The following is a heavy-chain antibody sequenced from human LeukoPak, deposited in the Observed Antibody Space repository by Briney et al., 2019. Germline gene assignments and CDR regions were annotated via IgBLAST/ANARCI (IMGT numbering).Heavy chain of an antibody. D-gene: IGHD5-18*01. CDR1: GYTFTGYY. CDR3: ARGPYSYGYLDY. CDR2: INPNSGGT. Sequence: ASVKVSCKASGYTFTGYYMHWVRQAPGQGLEWMGWINPNSGGTNYAQKFQGGVTMTRDTSISTAYMELSRLRSDDTAVYYCARGPYSYGYLDYWGQGTLVTVSS. J-gene: IGHJ4*02. V-gene: IGHV1-2*02.